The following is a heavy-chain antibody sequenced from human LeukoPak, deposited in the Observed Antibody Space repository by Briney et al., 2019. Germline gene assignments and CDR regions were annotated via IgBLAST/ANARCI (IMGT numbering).Heavy chain of an antibody. J-gene: IGHJ4*02. Sequence: SETLSRTCAAYGGSFSGYYWSWIRQPPGKGLEWIGEINHSGSTNYNPSLKSRVTISVDTSKNQFSLKLSSVTAADTAVYYCARGRSRITIFGVVITNKGFDYWGQGTLVTVSS. D-gene: IGHD3-3*01. CDR3: ARGRSRITIFGVVITNKGFDY. CDR1: GGSFSGYY. V-gene: IGHV4-34*01. CDR2: INHSGST.